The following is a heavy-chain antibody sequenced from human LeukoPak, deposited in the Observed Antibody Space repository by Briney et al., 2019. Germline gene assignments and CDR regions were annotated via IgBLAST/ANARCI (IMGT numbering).Heavy chain of an antibody. J-gene: IGHJ4*02. CDR3: PRTGYSSGWDYYFDY. Sequence: GSLRLSCAASGFTFSSYAMSWVRQAPGKGLEWVSAISGSGGSTYYADSVKGRFTISRDNSKNTLYLQMNSLRAEDTAVYYCPRTGYSSGWDYYFDYWGQGTLVTVSS. CDR1: GFTFSSYA. D-gene: IGHD6-19*01. CDR2: ISGSGGST. V-gene: IGHV3-23*01.